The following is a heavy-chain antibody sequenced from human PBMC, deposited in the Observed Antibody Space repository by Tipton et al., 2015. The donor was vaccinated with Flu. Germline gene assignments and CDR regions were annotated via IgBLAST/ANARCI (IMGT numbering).Heavy chain of an antibody. V-gene: IGHV4-31*03. CDR3: ARDPGAYYDFMTGHRSGNIFDV. CDR2: IYFSDT. D-gene: IGHD3-9*01. Sequence: LRLSCTVSGESVSSGGYHWSWIRQFPGKGLEWIGSIYFSDTFNNPSLKSRGTISVDTSKNQFSLMLTSVTAADAAVYYCARDPGAYYDFMTGHRSGNIFDVWGHGTVVTVSS. CDR1: GESVSSGGYH. J-gene: IGHJ3*01.